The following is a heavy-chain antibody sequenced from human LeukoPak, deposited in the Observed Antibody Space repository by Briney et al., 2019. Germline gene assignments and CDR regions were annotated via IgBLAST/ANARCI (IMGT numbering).Heavy chain of an antibody. CDR1: GFTFSSYA. CDR2: SSNGGNM. Sequence: GGSLRLSCAASGFTFSSYAMHWVRQAPGKGLEYVISSNGGNMYYADSVKGRFTISRDNAKNSLYLQMNSLRAEDTALYYCARLPYSSSWYPIYYMDVWGKGTTVTVSS. D-gene: IGHD6-13*01. V-gene: IGHV3-64*02. J-gene: IGHJ6*03. CDR3: ARLPYSSSWYPIYYMDV.